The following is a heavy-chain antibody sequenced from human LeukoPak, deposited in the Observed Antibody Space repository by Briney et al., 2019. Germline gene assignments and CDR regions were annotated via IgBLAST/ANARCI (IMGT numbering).Heavy chain of an antibody. V-gene: IGHV4-59*02. J-gene: IGHJ5*02. CDR3: ARDKEGADYSNYVWFDP. CDR1: GGSVSVYY. Sequence: SETLSLTCTISGGSVSVYYGSWIRQSPGKGLEWIGYIYHTGSTSYSPSLKSRVTISADTSQNQFSLKLSSVTAADTAVYYCARDKEGADYSNYVWFDPWGQGTLVTVSS. CDR2: IYHTGST. D-gene: IGHD4-11*01.